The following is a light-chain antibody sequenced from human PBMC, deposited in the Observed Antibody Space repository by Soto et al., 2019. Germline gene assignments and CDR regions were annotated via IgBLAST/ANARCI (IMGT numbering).Light chain of an antibody. CDR1: ERIYSAY. CDR3: QQYSALPMT. V-gene: IGKV3-20*01. CDR2: GTS. J-gene: IGKJ5*01. Sequence: EVVLTQSPGTLSLSRGERATLSCRASERIYSAYLGWYQQKPGQAPRLLIYGTSSRATGIPDRFSGSGSGTDFTLTISRLEPEDFAVYYCQQYSALPMTFGQGTRLEIK.